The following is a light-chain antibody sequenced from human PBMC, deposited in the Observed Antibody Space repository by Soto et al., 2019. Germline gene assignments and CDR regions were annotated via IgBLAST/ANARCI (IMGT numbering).Light chain of an antibody. J-gene: IGKJ3*01. CDR3: QQRSRWPHVFT. V-gene: IGKV3-11*01. CDR1: QRVSGH. CDR2: DTS. Sequence: EIVLTQSPATLSLSPGERVSLSCRASQRVSGHLNWYQQKPGQPPRLLIYDTSKRATGVPARISGSGSGTDFTLTIGTLESEDFAVYYCQQRSRWPHVFTSDPENTVDVK.